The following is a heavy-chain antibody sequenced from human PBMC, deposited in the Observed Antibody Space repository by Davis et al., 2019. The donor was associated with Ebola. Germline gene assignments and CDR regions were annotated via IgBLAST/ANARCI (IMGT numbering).Heavy chain of an antibody. Sequence: PSETLSLTCTVSGYSISSGYYWGWIRQPPGKGLEWIGSIYHSGSTYYNPSLKSRVTISVDTSKNQFSLKLSSVTAADTAVYYCARVNAGGALSSSPYNWFDPWGQGTLVTVSS. V-gene: IGHV4-38-2*02. D-gene: IGHD6-13*01. J-gene: IGHJ5*02. CDR1: GYSISSGYY. CDR2: IYHSGST. CDR3: ARVNAGGALSSSPYNWFDP.